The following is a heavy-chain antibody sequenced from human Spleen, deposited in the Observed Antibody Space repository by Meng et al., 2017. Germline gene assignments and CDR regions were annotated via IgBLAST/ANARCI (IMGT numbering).Heavy chain of an antibody. V-gene: IGHV4-61*01. Sequence: GLGPGLVRPSEPRSLTCSVSVCSVRSGTCCWSWIRQSPGKGLEWIGYIYYSGSTKYNPSLKSRVTISIDTSKNQFSLKLSSVTAADTAVDYCAGSAYCNGDCYSGYWYFDLWGRGTLVTVSS. CDR3: AGSAYCNGDCYSGYWYFDL. CDR1: VCSVRSGTCC. J-gene: IGHJ2*01. CDR2: IYYSGST. D-gene: IGHD2-21*02.